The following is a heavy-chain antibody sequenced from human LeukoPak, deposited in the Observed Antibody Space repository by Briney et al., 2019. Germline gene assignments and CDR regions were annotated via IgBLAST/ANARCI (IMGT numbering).Heavy chain of an antibody. CDR1: GDSVSSNSVA. CDR2: TYFRSRWYN. V-gene: IGHV6-1*01. J-gene: IGHJ4*02. D-gene: IGHD5-24*01. CDR3: ARDGYNYFDY. Sequence: SQTLSLTCSISGDSVSSNSVAWNWIRQSPSRGLEWLGRTYFRSRWYNDYAPSLKSRITIDPETSKNQFSLHLTSVIPEDTAIYYCARDGYNYFDYWGQGTLVTVSS.